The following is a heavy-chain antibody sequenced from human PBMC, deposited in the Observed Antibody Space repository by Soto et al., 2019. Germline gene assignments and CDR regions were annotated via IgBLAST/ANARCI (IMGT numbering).Heavy chain of an antibody. J-gene: IGHJ4*02. Sequence: EVQLVESGGGLVQPGGSLRLSCAASGFALSTYWMTWVRQAPGKGLEWVANINEDGSEKYHVDSVKGRFIVSRDNAKNSLYLQMNSLRVEDTAMYYCVTPRFDYWGQGTLVTVFS. CDR2: INEDGSEK. V-gene: IGHV3-7*03. D-gene: IGHD1-20*01. CDR1: GFALSTYW. CDR3: VTPRFDY.